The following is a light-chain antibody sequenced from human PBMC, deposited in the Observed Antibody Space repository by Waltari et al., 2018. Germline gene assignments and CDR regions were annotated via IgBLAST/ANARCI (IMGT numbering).Light chain of an antibody. Sequence: DIQMTQSPSTLSASVGDRVTITCRASQSISIWLAWYQQKPGKAPKLLIYKASTLESGVPSRFSGSGSGTEFTLPISSLQPNDFATYYCQQYHSYSLTFGGGTKVEIK. CDR2: KAS. V-gene: IGKV1-5*03. CDR1: QSISIW. CDR3: QQYHSYSLT. J-gene: IGKJ4*01.